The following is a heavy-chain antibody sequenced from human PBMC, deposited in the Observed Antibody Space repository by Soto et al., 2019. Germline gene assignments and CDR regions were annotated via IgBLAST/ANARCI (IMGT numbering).Heavy chain of an antibody. CDR2: INLIGGTT. CDR1: GYNFNQYY. CDR3: ARGPDDSDVPRWDY. J-gene: IGHJ4*02. V-gene: IGHV1-46*02. D-gene: IGHD4-17*01. Sequence: QVQLMQSGAEVRKPGASVRLSCETSGYNFNQYYIHWVRQAPGQGLEWMGIINLIGGTTAYAHKFRGRVTVTGDTSTSTAYMELRSLRSEDTAIYFCARGPDDSDVPRWDYWGQGTLVTVSS.